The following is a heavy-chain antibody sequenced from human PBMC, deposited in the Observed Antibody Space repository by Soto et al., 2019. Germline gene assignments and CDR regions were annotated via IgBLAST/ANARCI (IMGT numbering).Heavy chain of an antibody. J-gene: IGHJ2*01. V-gene: IGHV1-58*01. Sequence: ASVKVSCKASGFTFTSSAVQWVRQARGQRLEWIGWIVVGSGNTNYAQKFQERVTITTDKSTSTAYMELSSLRSEDTAVYYCARDGGIAAAGSYWYFDLWGRGTLVTVSS. CDR3: ARDGGIAAAGSYWYFDL. CDR1: GFTFTSSA. D-gene: IGHD6-13*01. CDR2: IVVGSGNT.